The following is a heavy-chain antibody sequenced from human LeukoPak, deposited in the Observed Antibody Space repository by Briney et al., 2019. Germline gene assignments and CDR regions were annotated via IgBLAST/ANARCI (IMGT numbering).Heavy chain of an antibody. CDR3: ARGLMIVVDYYYYYYMDV. CDR2: IYTSGST. V-gene: IGHV4-4*07. CDR1: GGSISGYY. D-gene: IGHD3-22*01. J-gene: IGHJ6*03. Sequence: ASETLSLTCTVSGGSISGYYWSWIRQPAGKGLEWIGRIYTSGSTNYNPSLKSRVTMSLDTSKNQFSLNLTSVTAADTAVYYCARGLMIVVDYYYYYYMDVWGKGTTVTVSS.